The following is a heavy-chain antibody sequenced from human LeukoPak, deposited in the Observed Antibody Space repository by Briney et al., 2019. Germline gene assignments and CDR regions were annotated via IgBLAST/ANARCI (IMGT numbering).Heavy chain of an antibody. V-gene: IGHV4-34*01. CDR2: INHSGST. Sequence: PSETLSLTCAVYGGSFSGYYWSWIRQPPGKGLEWIGEINHSGSTNYNPSLKSRVTISVDTSKNQFSLKLSSVTAADTAVYYCATLWGWIVVDPQGAFDIWGQGTMVTVSS. J-gene: IGHJ3*02. CDR3: ATLWGWIVVDPQGAFDI. D-gene: IGHD3-22*01. CDR1: GGSFSGYY.